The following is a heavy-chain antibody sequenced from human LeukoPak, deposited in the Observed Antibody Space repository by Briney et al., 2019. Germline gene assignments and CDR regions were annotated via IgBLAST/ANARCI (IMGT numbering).Heavy chain of an antibody. D-gene: IGHD3-16*01. Sequence: SETLSLTCTVSGGSISSYYWSWIRQPAGKGLEWIGRIYTSGSTNYNPSLKSRVTMSVDTSKNQFSLKLSSVTAADTAVYYCAREVPVLWGSPIYYFDYWGQGTLVTVSS. CDR2: IYTSGST. CDR3: AREVPVLWGSPIYYFDY. J-gene: IGHJ4*02. V-gene: IGHV4-4*07. CDR1: GGSISSYY.